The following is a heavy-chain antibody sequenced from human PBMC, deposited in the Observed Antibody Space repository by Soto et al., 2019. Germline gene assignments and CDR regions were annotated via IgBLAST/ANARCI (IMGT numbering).Heavy chain of an antibody. J-gene: IGHJ5*02. V-gene: IGHV3-21*01. CDR1: GVTFDIYT. Sequence: PGGSLRLSCAASGVTFDIYTMNWIRQAPGKGLEWVSSISGGSDSIYYAESVKGRVTISRDKSKKSLYLQMNSLRDEDTAIYYCVRDGKKFGNWFDPWGQGTLVTVSS. CDR2: ISGGSDSI. CDR3: VRDGKKFGNWFDP. D-gene: IGHD2-15*01.